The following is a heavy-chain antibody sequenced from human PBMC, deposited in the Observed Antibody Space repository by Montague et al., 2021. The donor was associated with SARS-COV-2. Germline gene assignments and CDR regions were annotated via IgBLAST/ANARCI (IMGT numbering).Heavy chain of an antibody. V-gene: IGHV3-23*01. J-gene: IGHJ4*02. CDR1: GFTFRGHA. D-gene: IGHD1-1*01. CDR2: IIENGNDR. Sequence: SLRLSCAASGFTFRGHAMSWVRQAPGKGLEWVSGIIENGNDRYYRDSVKGRFSISRDNSRNRVYLQMNSLRAEDRAVYYCVKDYPTSGTSLAAFFDDGGRGTRSPSPQ. CDR3: VKDYPTSGTSLAAFFDD.